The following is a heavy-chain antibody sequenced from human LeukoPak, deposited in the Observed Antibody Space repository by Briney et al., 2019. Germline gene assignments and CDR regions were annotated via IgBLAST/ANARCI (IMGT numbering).Heavy chain of an antibody. CDR2: IIPIFGTA. Sequence: SVTVSFMSSVGTFISYAISWVRQAPGQGLEWMGRIIPIFGTANYAQKFQGRVTITTDKSTSTAYMELSSLRSEDTAVYYCASGPSWDYWGQGTLVTVSS. J-gene: IGHJ4*02. V-gene: IGHV1-69*05. CDR3: ASGPSWDY. CDR1: VGTFISYA.